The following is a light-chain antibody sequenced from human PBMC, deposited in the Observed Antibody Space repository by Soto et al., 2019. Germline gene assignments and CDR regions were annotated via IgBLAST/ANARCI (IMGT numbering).Light chain of an antibody. J-gene: IGKJ1*01. V-gene: IGKV3-20*01. CDR2: GAS. Sequence: SPGSRSCWPRVKASLAVGSCQSVSSRYLAWYQQNPGQAPRLLICGASSRATRIPDRFSGSGSGTDFTLTISRLEAEELAVYYCQQYGSSTGWTFGQGTKVEIK. CDR1: QSVSSRY. CDR3: QQYGSSTGWT.